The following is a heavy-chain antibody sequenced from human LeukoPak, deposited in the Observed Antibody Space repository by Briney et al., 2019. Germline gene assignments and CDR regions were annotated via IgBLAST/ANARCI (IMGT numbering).Heavy chain of an antibody. CDR1: GGSISSYY. D-gene: IGHD2-21*02. CDR3: ARVIVVVTATQGALFDY. V-gene: IGHV4-59*12. CDR2: IYYSGST. J-gene: IGHJ4*02. Sequence: SETLSLTCTVSGGSISSYYWSWIRQPPGKGLEWIGYIYYSGSTYYSPSLKSRVTISVDTSKNQFSLKLNSVTAADTAVYYCARVIVVVTATQGALFDYWGQGTLVTVSS.